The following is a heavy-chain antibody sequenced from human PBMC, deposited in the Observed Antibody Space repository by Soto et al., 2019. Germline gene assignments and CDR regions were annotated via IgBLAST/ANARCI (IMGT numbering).Heavy chain of an antibody. CDR3: ARGMYGYSSLRVAFDI. D-gene: IGHD6-13*01. J-gene: IGHJ3*02. V-gene: IGHV4-59*01. CDR2: IYYSGST. Sequence: SETLSLTCTVSGGSISSYDGSWIRQPPGKGLEWIGYIYYSGSTNYNPSLKSRVTISVDTSKNQFSLKLSSVTAADTAVYYCARGMYGYSSLRVAFDIWGQGTMVTVSS. CDR1: GGSISSYD.